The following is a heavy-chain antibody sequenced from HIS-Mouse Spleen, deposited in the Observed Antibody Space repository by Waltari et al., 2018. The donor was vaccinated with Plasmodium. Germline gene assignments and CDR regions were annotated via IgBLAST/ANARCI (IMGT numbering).Heavy chain of an antibody. CDR3: ARGRVLGTSSGYFDL. D-gene: IGHD3-10*01. V-gene: IGHV4-34*01. CDR2: INHSGST. J-gene: IGHJ2*01. Sequence: QVQLQQWGAGLLKPSETLSLTCAVYGGSFSVYYWSGIRQPPGKGLEWIGEINHSGSTNYNPSLKSRVTISVDTSKNQFSLKLSSVTAADTAVYYCARGRVLGTSSGYFDLWGRGTLVTVSS. CDR1: GGSFSVYY.